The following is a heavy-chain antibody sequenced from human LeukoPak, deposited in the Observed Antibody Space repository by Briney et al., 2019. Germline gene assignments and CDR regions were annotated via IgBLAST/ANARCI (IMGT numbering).Heavy chain of an antibody. CDR3: ARDAAYCGGDCYHTFDY. Sequence: GSSVTVSCKASGGTFSSYAIIWVRQAPGQGLEWMGRIIPILGIANYAQKFQGRVTITADKSTSTAYMELSSLRSEDTAVYYCARDAAYCGGDCYHTFDYWGQGTLVTVSS. D-gene: IGHD2-21*02. CDR1: GGTFSSYA. J-gene: IGHJ4*02. V-gene: IGHV1-69*04. CDR2: IIPILGIA.